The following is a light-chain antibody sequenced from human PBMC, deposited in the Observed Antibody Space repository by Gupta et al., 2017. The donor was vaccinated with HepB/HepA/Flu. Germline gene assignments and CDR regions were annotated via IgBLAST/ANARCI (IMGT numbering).Light chain of an antibody. CDR3: QQDDSFPYT. Sequence: DIVMTQSPNSLAVSLGERATINCKSSQSVLDSSSNRKYLAWYQQKPRRPPRLLIYWASSRESGVPDRFSGSGSATDFTLTISSLQAEDVAVYYCQQDDSFPYTFGQGTKVEIK. J-gene: IGKJ2*01. CDR2: WAS. V-gene: IGKV4-1*01. CDR1: QSVLDSSSNRKY.